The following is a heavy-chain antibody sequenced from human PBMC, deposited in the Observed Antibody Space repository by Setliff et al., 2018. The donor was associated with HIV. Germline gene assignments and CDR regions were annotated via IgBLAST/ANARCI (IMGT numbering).Heavy chain of an antibody. CDR3: IIAYSSGWLAPMGFDS. V-gene: IGHV4-59*01. J-gene: IGHJ4*02. CDR1: GGSISGYY. CDR2: IYYRGST. D-gene: IGHD6-19*01. Sequence: PSETLSLTCTVSGGSISGYYWSWIRQPPGKGLEWIGYIYYRGSTDYNPSLKSRVTISIDTSKNQFSLKLSSVTAADTAVYYCIIAYSSGWLAPMGFDSWGQGTLVTVSS.